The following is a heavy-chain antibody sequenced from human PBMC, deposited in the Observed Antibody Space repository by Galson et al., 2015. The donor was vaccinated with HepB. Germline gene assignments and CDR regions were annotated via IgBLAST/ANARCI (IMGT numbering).Heavy chain of an antibody. CDR1: GDTLTSYS. Sequence: SCKASGDTLTSYSIGWLRQAPGQGLEWMGRIIAVLDLPEYAQKFQGRVTITADRSTSTAYMELSSLRSDDTAVYFCAGWGMDAFDVWGQGTKVTVSS. J-gene: IGHJ3*01. CDR3: AGWGMDAFDV. D-gene: IGHD7-27*01. V-gene: IGHV1-69*02. CDR2: IIAVLDLP.